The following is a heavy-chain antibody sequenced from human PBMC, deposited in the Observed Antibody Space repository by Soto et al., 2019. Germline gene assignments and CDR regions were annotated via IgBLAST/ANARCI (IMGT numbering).Heavy chain of an antibody. J-gene: IGHJ1*01. CDR1: GGSISSYY. V-gene: IGHV4-59*08. Sequence: PSETLSLTCTVSGGSISSYYWSWIRQPPGKGLEWIGYIYYSGSTNYNPSLKSRVTISVDTSKNQFSLKLSSVTAADTAVYYCARGSPLDWGGEGYGFWAQGTLVT. CDR2: IYYSGST. CDR3: ARGSPLDWGGEGYGF. D-gene: IGHD2-21*01.